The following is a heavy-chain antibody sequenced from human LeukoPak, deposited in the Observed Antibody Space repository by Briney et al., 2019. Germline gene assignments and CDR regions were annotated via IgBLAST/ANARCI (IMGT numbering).Heavy chain of an antibody. D-gene: IGHD3-22*01. CDR2: IYSGGST. V-gene: IGHV3-66*01. CDR3: ARVPRYYYDSSGYIPTKYYYYMDV. Sequence: GGSLRLSCAASGFTVSSNYMSWVRQAPGKGLEWVSVIYSGGSTYYADSVKGRFTISRDNSKNTLYLQMNSLRAEDTAVYYCARVPRYYYDSSGYIPTKYYYYMDVWGKGTTVTVSS. J-gene: IGHJ6*03. CDR1: GFTVSSNY.